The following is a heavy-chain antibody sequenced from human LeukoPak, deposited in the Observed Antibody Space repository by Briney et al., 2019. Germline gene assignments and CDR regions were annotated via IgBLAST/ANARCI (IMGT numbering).Heavy chain of an antibody. D-gene: IGHD3-3*01. Sequence: PGRSLRLSCAASGFTFSSYAMPWVRQAPGKGLEWVAVISYDGSNKYYADSVKGRFTISRDNSKNTLYLQRNSLRAEDTAVYDCAGTATVEWLLPLDYWGQGTLVTVSS. CDR1: GFTFSSYA. CDR2: ISYDGSNK. J-gene: IGHJ4*02. V-gene: IGHV3-30-3*01. CDR3: AGTATVEWLLPLDY.